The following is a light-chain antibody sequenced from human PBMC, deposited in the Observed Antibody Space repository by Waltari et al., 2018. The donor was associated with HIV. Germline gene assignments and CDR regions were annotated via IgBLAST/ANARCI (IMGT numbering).Light chain of an antibody. CDR2: GNS. CDR3: SSYISTTTL. V-gene: IGLV1-40*01. Sequence: QSVLTQPPSVSGAPGQRVTISCPGSSSNIGAGYDVHWYQQLPGTAPKLLIYGNSNRPSGVPDRFSGSKSGNTASLTISGLQAEDEADYYCSSYISTTTLFGTGTKVTVL. CDR1: SSNIGAGYD. J-gene: IGLJ1*01.